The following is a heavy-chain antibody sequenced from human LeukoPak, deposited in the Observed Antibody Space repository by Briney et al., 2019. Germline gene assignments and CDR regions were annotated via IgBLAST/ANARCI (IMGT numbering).Heavy chain of an antibody. CDR1: GFTFSSYA. V-gene: IGHV3-30-3*01. CDR3: ARDEYYDSSGSYGMDV. D-gene: IGHD3-22*01. Sequence: GGSLRLSCAASGFTFSSYAMHWVRQAPGKGLEWVAVISYDGSNKYYADSVKGRFTISRDNSKNTLYLQMNSLRAEDTAVYYCARDEYYDSSGSYGMDVWGQGTTVTVSS. J-gene: IGHJ6*02. CDR2: ISYDGSNK.